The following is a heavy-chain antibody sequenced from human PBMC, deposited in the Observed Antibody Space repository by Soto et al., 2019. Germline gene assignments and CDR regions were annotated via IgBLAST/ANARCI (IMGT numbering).Heavy chain of an antibody. Sequence: ASVKVSCKASGYTFTSYGISWMRQAPGQGLEWMGLINPSGGSTTCAQKFQGRVTMTRDTSTSTVYMDLSSLRSEDTAVYYCARSPYSSGYYYAIDYWGQGTQVTVSS. D-gene: IGHD3-22*01. J-gene: IGHJ4*02. V-gene: IGHV1-46*01. CDR2: INPSGGST. CDR3: ARSPYSSGYYYAIDY. CDR1: GYTFTSYG.